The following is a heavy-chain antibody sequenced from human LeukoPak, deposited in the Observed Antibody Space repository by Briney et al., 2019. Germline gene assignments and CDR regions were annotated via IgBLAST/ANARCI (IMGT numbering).Heavy chain of an antibody. J-gene: IGHJ3*02. CDR3: ARGTTHLWLGEGGNALDI. CDR2: LNPNSGDT. V-gene: IGHV1-2*02. CDR1: GYTFTGSY. D-gene: IGHD3-10*01. Sequence: GASVKVSCKASGYTFTGSYLHWVRQAPGQGLEWMGLLNPNSGDTKDALKFQGRVTMTRDTSINTAYMELSRLTSDDTAVYSCARGTTHLWLGEGGNALDIWGQGTMVTVSS.